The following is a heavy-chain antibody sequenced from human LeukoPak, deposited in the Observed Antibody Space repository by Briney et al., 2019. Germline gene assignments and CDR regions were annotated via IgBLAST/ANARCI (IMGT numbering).Heavy chain of an antibody. V-gene: IGHV3-66*01. CDR2: IYSGGST. CDR1: GFTVSSNY. J-gene: IGHJ4*02. CDR3: ARGRGESDY. D-gene: IGHD7-27*01. Sequence: GGSLGLSCAASGFTVSSNYMSWVRQAPGKGLEWVSVIYSGGSTYYADSVKGRFTISRDNAENSLYLQMNSLRAEDTAVYYCARGRGESDYWGQGTLVTVSS.